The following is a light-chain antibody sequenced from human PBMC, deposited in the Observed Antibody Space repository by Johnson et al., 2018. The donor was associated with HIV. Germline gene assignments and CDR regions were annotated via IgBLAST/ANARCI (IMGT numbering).Light chain of an antibody. Sequence: QSVLTQPPSVSAAPGQTVTISCSGSSSNVGSSFVSWYRQVPGTAPKLLIYDNSKRPSGIPDRFSATKSGTSATLGITGLQTGDEADYYCGTWDSSLRTGFFGTGTKVTVL. CDR3: GTWDSSLRTGF. CDR2: DNS. V-gene: IGLV1-51*01. J-gene: IGLJ1*01. CDR1: SSNVGSSF.